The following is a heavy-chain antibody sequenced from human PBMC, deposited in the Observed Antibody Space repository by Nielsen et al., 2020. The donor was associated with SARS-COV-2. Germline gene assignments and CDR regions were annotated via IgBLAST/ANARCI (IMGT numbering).Heavy chain of an antibody. V-gene: IGHV4-59*01. D-gene: IGHD5-18*01. CDR2: IYYSGST. J-gene: IGHJ3*02. Sequence: SETLSLTCTVSGGSISSYHWSWIRQPPGKGLEWIGYIYYSGSTNYNPSLKGRVTISVDTSKNQFSLKLSSVTAADTAVYYCARVGIQLKDPKGAFDIWGQGTMVTVSS. CDR1: GGSISSYH. CDR3: ARVGIQLKDPKGAFDI.